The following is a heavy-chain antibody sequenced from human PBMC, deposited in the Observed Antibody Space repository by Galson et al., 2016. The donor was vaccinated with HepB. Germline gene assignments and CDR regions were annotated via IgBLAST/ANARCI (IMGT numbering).Heavy chain of an antibody. D-gene: IGHD2-21*01. V-gene: IGHV1-24*01. Sequence: SVKVSCKVSGYTLTELSMHWVRQAPGKGLEWMGGFDPEVGEPIYAQAFQGRVTMTEDTSTDTPYMALSSLRSEDTAVYYCSTALKAYAWYFDLWGRGTLVTVSS. J-gene: IGHJ2*01. CDR1: GYTLTELS. CDR2: FDPEVGEP. CDR3: STALKAYAWYFDL.